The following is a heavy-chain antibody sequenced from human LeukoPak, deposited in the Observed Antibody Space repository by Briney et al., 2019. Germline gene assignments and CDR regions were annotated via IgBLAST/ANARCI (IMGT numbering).Heavy chain of an antibody. CDR1: GGTFSSYA. V-gene: IGHV1-69*05. Sequence: GASVKVSCKASGGTFSSYAISWVRQAPGQGLEWMGGIIPIFGTANYAQKFQGRVTITTDESTSTAYMELSSLRSEDTAVYYCARGRGDSSSSIGYYYYYMDVWGKGTTVTVSS. CDR3: ARGRGDSSSSIGYYYYYMDV. D-gene: IGHD6-6*01. J-gene: IGHJ6*03. CDR2: IIPIFGTA.